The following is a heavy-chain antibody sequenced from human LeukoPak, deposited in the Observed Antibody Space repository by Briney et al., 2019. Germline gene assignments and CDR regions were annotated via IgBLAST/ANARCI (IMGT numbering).Heavy chain of an antibody. Sequence: ASVKVSCKASGYTFTSYYMHWVRQAPGQGLEWMGIINPSSGSTSYAQKFQGRVTMTRDTSTSTVYMELSSLRSEDTAVYYCAKDRPNYYGSNGHYYRRDGDYWGQGTLVTVSS. CDR2: INPSSGST. CDR1: GYTFTSYY. CDR3: AKDRPNYYGSNGHYYRRDGDY. J-gene: IGHJ4*02. V-gene: IGHV1-46*01. D-gene: IGHD3-22*01.